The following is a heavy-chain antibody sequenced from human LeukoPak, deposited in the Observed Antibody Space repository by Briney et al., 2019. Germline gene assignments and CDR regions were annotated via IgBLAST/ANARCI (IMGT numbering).Heavy chain of an antibody. J-gene: IGHJ3*02. D-gene: IGHD3-3*01. CDR2: IYYSGST. Sequence: SETLSLTCTVSGGSISSYYWSWIRQPPGKGLEWIGYIYYSGSTNYNPSLKSRVTISVDTSKNQFSLKLSSVTAADTAVYYCARKTYYDFWSGYLNAFDIWGQGTMVTVSS. CDR1: GGSISSYY. V-gene: IGHV4-59*01. CDR3: ARKTYYDFWSGYLNAFDI.